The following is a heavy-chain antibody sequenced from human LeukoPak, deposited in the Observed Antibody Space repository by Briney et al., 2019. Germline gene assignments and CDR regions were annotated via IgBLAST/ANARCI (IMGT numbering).Heavy chain of an antibody. Sequence: SETLSLTCTVSGGSVSSGSYYWSWIRQPPGKGLEWIGYIYYSGSTNYNPSLKSRVTISVDTSKNQFSLKLSSVTAADTAVYYCARDSSWSPYYYYGMDVWGQGTTVTVSS. CDR1: GGSVSSGSYY. CDR2: IYYSGST. V-gene: IGHV4-61*01. CDR3: ARDSSWSPYYYYGMDV. J-gene: IGHJ6*02. D-gene: IGHD6-13*01.